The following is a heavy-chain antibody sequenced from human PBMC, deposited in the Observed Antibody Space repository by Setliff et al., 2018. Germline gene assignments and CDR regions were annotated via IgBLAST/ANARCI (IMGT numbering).Heavy chain of an antibody. D-gene: IGHD3-10*01. V-gene: IGHV3-48*03. Sequence: PGGSLRLSCAASGFTFSSDPMNWVRQAPGKGLEWLSNIRNDGATTSYADSVKGRFTISLDTSKNHFSLKVTSVTAADTAVYYCARDSLWVREAKYYMVVWGKGTTVTVSS. CDR2: IRNDGATT. CDR3: ARDSLWVREAKYYMVV. J-gene: IGHJ6*03. CDR1: GFTFSSDP.